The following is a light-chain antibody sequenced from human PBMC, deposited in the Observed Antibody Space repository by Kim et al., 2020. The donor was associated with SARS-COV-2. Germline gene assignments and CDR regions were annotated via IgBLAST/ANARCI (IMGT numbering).Light chain of an antibody. CDR1: QSVSSH. V-gene: IGKV3-11*01. J-gene: IGKJ5*01. CDR2: DAS. CDR3: QQRSNWPIT. Sequence: LCPGERATLSCRASQSVSSHLAWYQQKPGQAPRLLIYDASNRATGIPARFSGSGSGTDFTLTISSLEPEDFAVYYCQQRSNWPITFGQGTRLEIK.